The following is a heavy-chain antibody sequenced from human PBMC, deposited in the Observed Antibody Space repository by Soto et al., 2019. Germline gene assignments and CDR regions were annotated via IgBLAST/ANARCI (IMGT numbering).Heavy chain of an antibody. CDR1: GFTVSSNY. J-gene: IGHJ6*02. D-gene: IGHD1-26*01. V-gene: IGHV3-53*01. CDR2: IYSGGST. CDR3: VGATRPPILYGMDV. Sequence: GGSLRLSCAASGFTVSSNYMSWVRQAPGKGLEWVSVIYSGGSTYYADSVKGRFTISRDNSKNTLYLQMNSLRAEDTAVYYCVGATRPPILYGMDVWGQGTTVTVSS.